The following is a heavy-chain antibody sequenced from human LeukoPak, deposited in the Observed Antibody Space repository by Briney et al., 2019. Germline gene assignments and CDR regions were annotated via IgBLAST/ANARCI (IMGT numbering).Heavy chain of an antibody. J-gene: IGHJ4*02. CDR2: VNPNSGGT. V-gene: IGHV1-2*02. Sequence: ASVKVSCKASGYTFTGYYMHWVRQAPGQGLEWMGWVNPNSGGTNYAQKFQGRVTMTRDTSISAAYMELSRLRSDDTAVYYCARGGQYVLHYDSSGYPPRGHWGQGTLVTVSS. D-gene: IGHD3-22*01. CDR3: ARGGQYVLHYDSSGYPPRGH. CDR1: GYTFTGYY.